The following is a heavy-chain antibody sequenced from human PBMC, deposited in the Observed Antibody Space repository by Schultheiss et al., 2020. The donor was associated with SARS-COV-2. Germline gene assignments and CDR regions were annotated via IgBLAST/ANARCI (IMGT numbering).Heavy chain of an antibody. J-gene: IGHJ4*02. CDR1: GFTFSSYG. Sequence: GGSLRLSCAASGFTFSSYGMHWVRQAPGKGLEWVATINRDGSTKHYVDSVKGRFTISRDNVKKSLDLQMNSLRAEDTAVYYCARLADDRTLYDYWGQGTLVTVSS. V-gene: IGHV3-7*03. D-gene: IGHD6-19*01. CDR3: ARLADDRTLYDY. CDR2: INRDGSTK.